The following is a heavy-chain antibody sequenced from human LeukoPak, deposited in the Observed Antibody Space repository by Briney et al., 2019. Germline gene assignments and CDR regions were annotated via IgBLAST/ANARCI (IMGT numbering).Heavy chain of an antibody. Sequence: ASVTVSCKASGYSFTNYAMHWVRQAPGQRLGWMGWFNAGNSDTKYSQNFQGRVTITIDISASTANMELSRQRSKHTAVDYCARFPVYGSGSPTYYLDYWGQGTLVTVSS. V-gene: IGHV1-3*01. CDR1: GYSFTNYA. D-gene: IGHD3-10*01. J-gene: IGHJ4*02. CDR3: ARFPVYGSGSPTYYLDY. CDR2: FNAGNSDT.